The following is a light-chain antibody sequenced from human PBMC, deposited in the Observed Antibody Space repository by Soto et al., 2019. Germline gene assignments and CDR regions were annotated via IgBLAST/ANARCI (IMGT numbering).Light chain of an antibody. CDR3: QIYGSSSIT. Sequence: EIVLTQSAGTLSLSPGERATLSCRTSQSVSSSFLAWYQHKPGQAPRLLIFGASNRAAGIPDRFSGSRSGTDFTLTIGRLEPEDFAVYYCQIYGSSSITFGQGTRLEIK. CDR2: GAS. CDR1: QSVSSSF. J-gene: IGKJ5*01. V-gene: IGKV3-20*01.